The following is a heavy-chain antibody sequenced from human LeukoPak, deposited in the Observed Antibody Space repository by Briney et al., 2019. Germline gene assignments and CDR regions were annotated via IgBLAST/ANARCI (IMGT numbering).Heavy chain of an antibody. J-gene: IGHJ4*02. CDR1: GFTFSSYS. V-gene: IGHV3-21*01. CDR3: ARVGTYYYDSSGYYYLGY. D-gene: IGHD3-22*01. Sequence: PGGSLRLSCAASGFTFSSYSMNWVRQAPGKGLEWVSSISSISNYIYYADSVKGRFTISRDNAKNSLYLQMNSLRAEDTAVYYCARVGTYYYDSSGYYYLGYWGQGTLVTVSS. CDR2: ISSISNYI.